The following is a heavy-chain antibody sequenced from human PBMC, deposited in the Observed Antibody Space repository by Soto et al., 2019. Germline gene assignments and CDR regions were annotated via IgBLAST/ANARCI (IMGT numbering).Heavy chain of an antibody. Sequence: PVGSLRVSCAASGFAFCYYNMNWVRQAPGRGLEWVSSISGSGIDIHFTDSVKGRFTISRDNAKTSLYLQMDSLRPEDTAIYYCAREGVTHYTDYYFDLWGHGALVTVSS. CDR2: ISGSGIDI. CDR1: GFAFCYYN. V-gene: IGHV3-21*01. CDR3: AREGVTHYTDYYFDL. D-gene: IGHD4-4*01. J-gene: IGHJ4*01.